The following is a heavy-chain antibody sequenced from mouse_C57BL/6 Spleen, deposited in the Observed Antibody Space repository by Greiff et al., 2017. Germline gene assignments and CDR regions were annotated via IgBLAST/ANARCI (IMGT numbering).Heavy chain of an antibody. CDR1: GYSFTDYN. J-gene: IGHJ1*03. CDR3: ARNYGSSYEWYFDV. D-gene: IGHD1-1*01. CDR2: INPNYGTT. V-gene: IGHV1-39*01. Sequence: VQLQQSVPELVQPGASVKISCTASGYSFTDYNMNWVKQSNGKSLEWIGVINPNYGTTSYNQKFKGKATLTVDQSSSTAYMQLNSLTSEDSAVYYCARNYGSSYEWYFDVWGTGTTVTVSS.